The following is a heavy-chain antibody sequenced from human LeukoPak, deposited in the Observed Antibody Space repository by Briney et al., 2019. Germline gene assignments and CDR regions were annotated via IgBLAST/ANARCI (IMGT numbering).Heavy chain of an antibody. CDR1: GFTFNTYA. Sequence: GGSLRLSCVASGFTFNTYAMSWVRQAPGKGLEWVSGISVSGGRTDYADSVKGRFTISRDNSKNTLYLQMNSLRAEDTAVYYCAKDRNTELTPFDYWGQGTLVTVSS. CDR2: ISVSGGRT. V-gene: IGHV3-23*01. D-gene: IGHD1-7*01. CDR3: AKDRNTELTPFDY. J-gene: IGHJ4*02.